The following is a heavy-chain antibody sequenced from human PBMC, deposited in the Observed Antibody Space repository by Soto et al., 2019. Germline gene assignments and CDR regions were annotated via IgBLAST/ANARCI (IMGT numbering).Heavy chain of an antibody. V-gene: IGHV4-34*01. CDR3: ARGGSSDWQVAFDF. Sequence: LSLTCDVYGGSFSGYFWNWIRQSPGKGLEWIGKVNHNGRNNYNPSLKSRVTISLDMSKKQISLKLTSVTAADTAVYYCARGGSSDWQVAFDFWGQGXMVTVSS. J-gene: IGHJ3*01. D-gene: IGHD6-19*01. CDR2: VNHNGRN. CDR1: GGSFSGYF.